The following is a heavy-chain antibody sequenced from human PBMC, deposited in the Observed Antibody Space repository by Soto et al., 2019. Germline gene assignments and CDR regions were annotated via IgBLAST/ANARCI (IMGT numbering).Heavy chain of an antibody. CDR1: GFTFSSYG. D-gene: IGHD3-10*01. J-gene: IGHJ6*02. CDR3: AKDRLLWFGELSYYYYGMDV. Sequence: QVQLVESGGGVVQPGRSLRLSCAASGFTFSSYGMHWVRQAPGKGLEWVAVISYDGSNKYYADSVKGRFTISRDNSKNTLYLQMNSLGAEDTAVYYCAKDRLLWFGELSYYYYGMDVWGQGTTVTVSS. V-gene: IGHV3-30*18. CDR2: ISYDGSNK.